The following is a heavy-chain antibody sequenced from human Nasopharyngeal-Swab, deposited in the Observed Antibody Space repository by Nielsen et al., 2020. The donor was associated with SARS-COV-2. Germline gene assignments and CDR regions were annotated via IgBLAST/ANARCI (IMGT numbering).Heavy chain of an antibody. V-gene: IGHV3-48*03. Sequence: GESLKISCAASGFTFSSYEMNWVRQAPGKGLEWVSYISSSSNPIYYADSVKGRFTISRDNAKNSLYLQMNSLRGEDKAVYYCARERGYYGGLSTALDYWGQGTLVTVSS. CDR1: GFTFSSYE. CDR2: ISSSSNPI. D-gene: IGHD3-22*01. J-gene: IGHJ4*02. CDR3: ARERGYYGGLSTALDY.